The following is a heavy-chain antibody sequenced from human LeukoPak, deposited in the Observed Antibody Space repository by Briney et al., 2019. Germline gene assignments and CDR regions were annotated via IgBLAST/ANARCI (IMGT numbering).Heavy chain of an antibody. Sequence: SVKVSCKSSGGTFSSYAISWVRQAPGQGLKWMGGIIPIFGTANYAQKFQGRVTITADESTSTAYMELSSLRSEDTAVYYCATDLVGATSFDYWGQGTLVTVSS. D-gene: IGHD1-26*01. CDR2: IIPIFGTA. J-gene: IGHJ4*02. CDR3: ATDLVGATSFDY. CDR1: GGTFSSYA. V-gene: IGHV1-69*13.